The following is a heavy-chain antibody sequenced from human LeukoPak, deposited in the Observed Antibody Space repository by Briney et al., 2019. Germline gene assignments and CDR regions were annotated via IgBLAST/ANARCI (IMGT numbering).Heavy chain of an antibody. J-gene: IGHJ4*02. V-gene: IGHV4-39*01. CDR2: IDFVGTT. D-gene: IGHD6-19*01. CDR3: ANTLAVVGSSFDF. Sequence: SETLSLTCNVSGGSVSRSSHFWAWIRQPPEKGLEWIGNIDFVGTTYYNPSFKSRVTISVDTSKNKFSLKMSSVTAADTALNYCANTLAVVGSSFDFWGQGILVTVSA. CDR1: GGSVSRSSHF.